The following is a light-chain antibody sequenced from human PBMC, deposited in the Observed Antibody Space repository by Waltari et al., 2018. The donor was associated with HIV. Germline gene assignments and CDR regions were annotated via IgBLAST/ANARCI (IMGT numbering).Light chain of an antibody. V-gene: IGLV3-21*01. Sequence: SYVLTQPPSVSVAPGPAAPLSCYGWNIASKSVHWYKQPADQAPVLVIRFNSDRPPGIPDRFSGTNSGNTATLTITRVEVADDAHYYRQLWASSNHHVVFAGVTELTVL. CDR3: QLWASSNHHVV. CDR2: FNS. CDR1: NIASKS. J-gene: IGLJ3*02.